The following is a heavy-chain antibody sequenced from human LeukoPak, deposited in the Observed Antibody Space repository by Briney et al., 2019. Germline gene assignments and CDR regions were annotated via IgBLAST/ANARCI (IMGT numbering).Heavy chain of an antibody. CDR3: AKDHGFGELFGYYYYGMDV. Sequence: PGGSLRLSCAASGFTFSSYGMHWVRQAPGKGLEWVAVISYDGSNKYYADSVKGRFTISRDNSKNTLYLQMNSLRAGDTAVYYCAKDHGFGELFGYYYYGMDVWGQGTTVTVSS. V-gene: IGHV3-30*18. CDR1: GFTFSSYG. CDR2: ISYDGSNK. J-gene: IGHJ6*02. D-gene: IGHD3-10*01.